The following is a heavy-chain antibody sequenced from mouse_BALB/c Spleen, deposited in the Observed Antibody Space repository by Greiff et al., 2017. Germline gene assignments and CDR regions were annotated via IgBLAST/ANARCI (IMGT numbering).Heavy chain of an antibody. CDR2: ISAGGSYT. V-gene: IGHV5-4*02. Sequence: EVQVEESGGGLVKPGGSLKLSCAASGFTFSDYYMYWVRQTPEKGLEWVATISAGGSYTYYQDSVKGRFTIARDNAKNNLYLQMSRLKSEDTAMYYCARGGRSEGGYAMEYWGEGTSGTGS. J-gene: IGHJ4*01. CDR1: GFTFSDYY. CDR3: ARGGRSEGGYAMEY.